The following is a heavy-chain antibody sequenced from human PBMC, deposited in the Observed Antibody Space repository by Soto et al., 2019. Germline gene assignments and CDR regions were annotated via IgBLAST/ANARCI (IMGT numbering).Heavy chain of an antibody. J-gene: IGHJ4*02. Sequence: QVQLQQWGAGLLKPSETLSLTCAVYGGSFSGYYWSWIRQPPGKWLEWIGEINHSGSTNYNPSLRRRVTISVDTSKNQFSLKLRSVTAADTAVYYCARSVYRGSPDDYWGQGTLVTVYS. D-gene: IGHD2-15*01. CDR2: INHSGST. V-gene: IGHV4-34*01. CDR3: ARSVYRGSPDDY. CDR1: GGSFSGYY.